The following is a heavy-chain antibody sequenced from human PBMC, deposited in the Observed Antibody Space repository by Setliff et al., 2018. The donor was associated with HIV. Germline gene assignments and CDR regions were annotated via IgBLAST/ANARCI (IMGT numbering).Heavy chain of an antibody. D-gene: IGHD7-27*01. Sequence: SETLSLTCTLSGFSISSDGFYWNWIRQRPGKGLEWIGYIFGSGITYYNPSLKSRLRISIDTSANPFSVERSSVTAADTALYFCARVPNWGEAPFSFDVWGLGTMVTVSS. CDR2: IFGSGIT. CDR1: GFSISSDGFY. J-gene: IGHJ3*01. V-gene: IGHV4-31*03. CDR3: ARVPNWGEAPFSFDV.